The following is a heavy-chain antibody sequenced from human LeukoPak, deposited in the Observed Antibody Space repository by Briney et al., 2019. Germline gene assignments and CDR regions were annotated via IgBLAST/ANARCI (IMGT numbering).Heavy chain of an antibody. V-gene: IGHV3-23*01. CDR1: GFTFSSYP. CDR3: GYGSGSYFPRYYFGY. J-gene: IGHJ4*02. CDR2: ISYTGADT. D-gene: IGHD3-10*01. Sequence: GGSLRLSCAVSGFTFSSYPMNWVRHAPGKGLEWVSAISYTGADTFYADSVKGRFTISRDNSKHTLYLQLDRLRVEDTAVYYCGYGSGSYFPRYYFGYWGQGALVIVSS.